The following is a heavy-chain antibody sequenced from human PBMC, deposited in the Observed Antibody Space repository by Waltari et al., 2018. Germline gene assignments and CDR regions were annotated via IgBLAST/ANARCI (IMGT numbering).Heavy chain of an antibody. D-gene: IGHD3-22*01. CDR2: IYYSGST. CDR1: GGSISSYY. V-gene: IGHV4-59*01. CDR3: ARAPGTMIVEEWYFDL. J-gene: IGHJ2*01. Sequence: QVQLQESGPGLVKPSETLSLTCTVSGGSISSYYWSWIRQPPGKGLEWIGYIYYSGSTNYHPSLKNRVTISVDTSKNQFSLKLSSVTAADTAVYYCARAPGTMIVEEWYFDLWGRGTLVTVSS.